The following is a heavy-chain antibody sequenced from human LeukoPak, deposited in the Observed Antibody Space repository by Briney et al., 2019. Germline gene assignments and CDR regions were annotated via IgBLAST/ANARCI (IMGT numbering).Heavy chain of an antibody. CDR2: INWNGGST. V-gene: IGHV3-20*04. Sequence: GGSLRLSCAASGFTFDDYSMGWVRHAPGKGLEWVSGINWNGGSTDYADSVKGRFTISRDNAKNSLYLQMISLRAEDTALYYCARDSVVTTAFDIWGQGTMVTVSS. J-gene: IGHJ3*02. CDR3: ARDSVVTTAFDI. CDR1: GFTFDDYS. D-gene: IGHD5-12*01.